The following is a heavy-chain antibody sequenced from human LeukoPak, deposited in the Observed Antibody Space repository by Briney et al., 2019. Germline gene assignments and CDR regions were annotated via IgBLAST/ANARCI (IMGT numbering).Heavy chain of an antibody. CDR2: ISYDGSNK. Sequence: GSLRLSCAASGLTFSSYGMYWVRQAPGKGLEWVAVISYDGSNKYYADSVKGRFTISRDNSKNTLYLQMNSLRAEDTAVYYCAKGRAPPGYYFDYWGQGTLVTVSS. V-gene: IGHV3-30*18. CDR1: GLTFSSYG. CDR3: AKGRAPPGYYFDY. J-gene: IGHJ4*02.